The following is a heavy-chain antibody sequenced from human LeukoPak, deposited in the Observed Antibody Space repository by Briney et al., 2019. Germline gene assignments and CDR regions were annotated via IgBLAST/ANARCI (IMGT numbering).Heavy chain of an antibody. CDR1: GYTFTSYA. CDR2: INAGNGNT. D-gene: IGHD3-22*01. CDR3: ASIGSSAYIPFDY. V-gene: IGHV1-3*03. Sequence: RASVKVSCKASGYTFTSYAMHWVRQAPGQRLEWMGWINAGNGNTKYPQEFQGRVTITADGSTTTAYMELSSLRYEDTAVYYCASIGSSAYIPFDYWGQGTLVTVSS. J-gene: IGHJ4*02.